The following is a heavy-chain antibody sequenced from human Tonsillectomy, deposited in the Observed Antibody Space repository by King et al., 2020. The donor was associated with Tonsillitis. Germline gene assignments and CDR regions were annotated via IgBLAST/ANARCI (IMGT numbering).Heavy chain of an antibody. Sequence: QLQESGPGLVKPSETLSLTCDVSADSMKTYKWSWIRQPPGKGLEWIGPIYSSGITNYNPSLKSRVTISIDTSKNQFSLKLNSLTVADTAVYYCAREWSGFDFWGHGTMVIISS. CDR2: IYSSGIT. CDR3: AREWSGFDF. J-gene: IGHJ3*01. D-gene: IGHD3-3*01. V-gene: IGHV4-59*01. CDR1: ADSMKTYK.